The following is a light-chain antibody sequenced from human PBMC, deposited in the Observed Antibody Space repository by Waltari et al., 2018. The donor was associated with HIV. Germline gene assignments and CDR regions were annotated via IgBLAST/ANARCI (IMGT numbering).Light chain of an antibody. CDR3: QQRGNWPPAAT. CDR1: QTLISY. CDR2: DAS. J-gene: IGKJ4*01. V-gene: IGKV3-11*01. Sequence: EIVLTQSPATLPLSPGEKATLPCRASQTLISYLAWYQQRPGQPPRLLIYDASNRATGVPARFSGSGSGTDFTLTISSLEPEDFAVYYCQQRGNWPPAATFGGGTRVEIK.